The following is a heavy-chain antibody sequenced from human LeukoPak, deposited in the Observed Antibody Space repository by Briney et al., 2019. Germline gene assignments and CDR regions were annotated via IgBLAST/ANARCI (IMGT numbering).Heavy chain of an antibody. CDR2: IYPSDSDT. V-gene: IGHV5-51*01. Sequence: ESLQIFCRVAADTSTNNYNICGRQLPGKELLWRVIIYPSDSDTRYSPSFRGQVTISADKSISTAYLQWSSLKASDTAMYYCARHTIANWYGDYWGQGTLVTVSS. D-gene: IGHD1-1*01. J-gene: IGHJ4*02. CDR3: ARHTIANWYGDY. CDR1: ADTSTNNY.